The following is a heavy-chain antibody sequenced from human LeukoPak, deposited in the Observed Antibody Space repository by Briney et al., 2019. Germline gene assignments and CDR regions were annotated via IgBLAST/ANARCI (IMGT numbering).Heavy chain of an antibody. Sequence: SETLSLTCAVYGGSFSGYYWSWIRQPPGKGLEWIGEINHSGSTNYNPSLKSRVTISVDTSKNQFSLKLSSVTAADTAVYYCARGQYYDSSGYYYVRSLLSPFDYWGQGTLVTVSS. J-gene: IGHJ4*02. CDR3: ARGQYYDSSGYYYVRSLLSPFDY. V-gene: IGHV4-34*01. CDR1: GGSFSGYY. CDR2: INHSGST. D-gene: IGHD3-22*01.